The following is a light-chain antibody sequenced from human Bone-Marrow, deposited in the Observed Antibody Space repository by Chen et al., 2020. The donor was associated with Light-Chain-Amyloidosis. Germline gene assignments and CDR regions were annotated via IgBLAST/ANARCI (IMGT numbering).Light chain of an antibody. J-gene: IGKJ4*01. CDR1: QTVGGY. V-gene: IGKV3-11*01. CDR3: QQRSNWPLT. Sequence: EIVLTQYPATLSFSRGERATLSCRASQTVGGYLAWYQQKPGQVPRLLIYDASIRVTGIPARFSGSGSGTDFTLTISSLEPEDFAVYYCQQRSNWPLTFGGGTKVEIK. CDR2: DAS.